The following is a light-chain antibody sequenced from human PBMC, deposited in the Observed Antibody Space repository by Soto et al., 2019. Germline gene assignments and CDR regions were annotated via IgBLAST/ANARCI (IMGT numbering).Light chain of an antibody. J-gene: IGLJ1*01. CDR1: SSDVGAYDF. V-gene: IGLV2-14*01. CDR2: DVT. Sequence: QSALTQPASVSGSPGQSITISCTGTSSDVGAYDFVSWYQHYPGKAPKLVTFDVTHRPPGISDRFSGSKSVNTASLTISGLQAEDEAFYYCSSYTTRSTLVFGGGTKVTVL. CDR3: SSYTTRSTLV.